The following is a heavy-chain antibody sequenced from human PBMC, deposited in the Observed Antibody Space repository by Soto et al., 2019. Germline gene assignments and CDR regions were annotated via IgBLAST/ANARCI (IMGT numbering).Heavy chain of an antibody. CDR2: INQDGSER. Sequence: GGSLRLSCAASGFTFSTCWMMWVRQAPGKGLEWVANINQDGSERYYVDSVKGRFTISRDNVKNSLYLQMNSLRAEDTAVYYCVKDNRGSYWGQGTLVTVSS. CDR3: VKDNRGSY. J-gene: IGHJ4*02. CDR1: GFTFSTCW. V-gene: IGHV3-7*01. D-gene: IGHD3-10*01.